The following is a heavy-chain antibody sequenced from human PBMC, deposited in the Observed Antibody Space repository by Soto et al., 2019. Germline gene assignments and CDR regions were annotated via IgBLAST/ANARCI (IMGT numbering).Heavy chain of an antibody. Sequence: LRLSCAASGFTFSSYSMNWVRQAPGKGLEWVSYISSSSSTIYYADSVKGRFTISRDNAKNSLYLQMNSLRAEDTAVYYCARRRGIAAAGANGIDYWGQGTLVTVSS. CDR3: ARRRGIAAAGANGIDY. CDR1: GFTFSSYS. J-gene: IGHJ4*02. D-gene: IGHD6-13*01. V-gene: IGHV3-48*01. CDR2: ISSSSSTI.